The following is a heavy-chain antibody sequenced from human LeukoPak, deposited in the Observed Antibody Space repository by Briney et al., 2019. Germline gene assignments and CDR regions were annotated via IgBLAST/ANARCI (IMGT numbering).Heavy chain of an antibody. CDR2: ISGSDGST. CDR1: GFTFSSYA. Sequence: GGSLRLSCAASGFTFSSYAMNWVRQAPGKGLEWVSAISGSDGSTYHTDSVKGRFTISRDNSKNTLYLQMSSLGAEDTAVYYCAKSGRTGITAADLDYWGQGTLVTVSS. J-gene: IGHJ4*02. V-gene: IGHV3-23*01. D-gene: IGHD6-13*01. CDR3: AKSGRTGITAADLDY.